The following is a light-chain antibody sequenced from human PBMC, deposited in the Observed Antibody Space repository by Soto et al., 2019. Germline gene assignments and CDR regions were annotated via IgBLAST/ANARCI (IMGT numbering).Light chain of an antibody. CDR1: SSDVGGYNY. J-gene: IGLJ2*01. CDR2: AVS. CDR3: NSYTSSSTLDVV. Sequence: QSALTQPASVSGSPGQSITISCTGTSSDVGGYNYVSWYQQHPGKAPKLIIYAVSNRPSGVSDRFSGSKSGNTAPLTISGLQPEDEADYYCNSYTSSSTLDVVFGGGTKLTVL. V-gene: IGLV2-14*03.